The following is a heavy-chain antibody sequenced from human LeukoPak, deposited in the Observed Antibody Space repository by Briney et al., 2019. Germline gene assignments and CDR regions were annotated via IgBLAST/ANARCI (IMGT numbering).Heavy chain of an antibody. Sequence: GGSLRLSCAASGFTFSNDVMSWVRQAPGKGPEWVSSIEGGGGGTDYADSVRGRFTISRDNFKNTSYLQMNSLRADDTAVYYCARRIGGTKDYWGQGAQVTVSS. D-gene: IGHD3-3*01. CDR1: GFTFSNDV. V-gene: IGHV3-23*01. CDR2: IEGGGGGT. CDR3: ARRIGGTKDY. J-gene: IGHJ4*02.